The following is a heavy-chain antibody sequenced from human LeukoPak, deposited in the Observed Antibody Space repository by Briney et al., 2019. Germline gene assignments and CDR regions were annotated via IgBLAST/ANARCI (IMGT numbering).Heavy chain of an antibody. V-gene: IGHV3-7*05. CDR1: GFTFSSYW. J-gene: IGHJ4*02. CDR3: TRGAGSADY. D-gene: IGHD1-26*01. CDR2: IKQDGSDK. Sequence: GGSLRLSCAASGFTFSSYWMSWVRQAPGKGLEWVASIKQDGSDKYYVDSVKGRFTFSRDNAKNSLYLQMNSLKAEDTAVYYCTRGAGSADYWGQGTLVTVSS.